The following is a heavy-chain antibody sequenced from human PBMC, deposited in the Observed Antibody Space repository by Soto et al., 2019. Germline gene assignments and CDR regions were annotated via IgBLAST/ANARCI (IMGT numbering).Heavy chain of an antibody. Sequence: GGSLRLSCAASGLTFSSYAMSWVRQAPGKGLEWVSAISGSGGSTYYADSVKGRFTISRDNSKNTLYLQMNSLRAEDTAVYYCAKDPGYSYGPYYYYGMDVWGQGTTVTVSS. V-gene: IGHV3-23*01. J-gene: IGHJ6*02. D-gene: IGHD5-18*01. CDR3: AKDPGYSYGPYYYYGMDV. CDR1: GLTFSSYA. CDR2: ISGSGGST.